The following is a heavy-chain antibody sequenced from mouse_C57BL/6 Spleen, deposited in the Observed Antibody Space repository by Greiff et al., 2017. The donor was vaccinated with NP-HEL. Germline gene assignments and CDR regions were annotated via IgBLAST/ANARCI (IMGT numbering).Heavy chain of an antibody. CDR1: GYTFTSYW. J-gene: IGHJ1*03. Sequence: VQLQQPGAELVMPGASVKLSCKASGYTFTSYWMHWVKQRPGPGLEWIGEIDPSDSYTNYNQKFKGKSTLTVDKSSSTAYMQLSSLTSEDSAVYCCARRAYEGYFDVWGKGTTVTVSS. V-gene: IGHV1-69*01. CDR3: ARRAYEGYFDV. D-gene: IGHD6-5*01. CDR2: IDPSDSYT.